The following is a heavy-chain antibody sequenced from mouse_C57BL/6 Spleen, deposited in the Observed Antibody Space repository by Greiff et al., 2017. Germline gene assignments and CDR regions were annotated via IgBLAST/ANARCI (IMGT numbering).Heavy chain of an antibody. J-gene: IGHJ3*01. CDR2: IYPGSGGT. D-gene: IGHD3-2*02. Sequence: VQLQQSGAELVKPGASVKMSCKASGFNFNSDWITWVKQRPGQGLEWIGDIYPGSGGTKYDEKFKSKATLTVDTSSSTAYMQLSSLTSEDSAVYYCVKKGSWTAQVTVAYWGQGILVTVSA. CDR1: GFNFNSDW. CDR3: VKKGSWTAQVTVAY. V-gene: IGHV1-55*01.